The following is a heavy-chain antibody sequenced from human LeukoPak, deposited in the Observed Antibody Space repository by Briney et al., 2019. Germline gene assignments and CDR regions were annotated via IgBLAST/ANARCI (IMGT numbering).Heavy chain of an antibody. CDR1: GFTFSSYA. V-gene: IGHV3-23*01. D-gene: IGHD3-22*01. CDR3: ARDLHDCSGYSPLVVPLY. CDR2: ISGSGGST. Sequence: PGGSLRLSCAASGFTFSSYAMSWVRQAPGKGLEWVSAISGSGGSTYYADSVKGRFTISRDNSKNTLYLQMNSLRAEDTAVYYCARDLHDCSGYSPLVVPLYWGQGTLVTVSS. J-gene: IGHJ4*02.